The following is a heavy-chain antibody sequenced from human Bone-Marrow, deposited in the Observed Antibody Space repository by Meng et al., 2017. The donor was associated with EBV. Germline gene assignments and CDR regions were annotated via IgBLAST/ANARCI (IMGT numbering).Heavy chain of an antibody. CDR1: GYTFTSYG. CDR2: ISAYHGNT. CDR3: ARSSPPYCGGDCHNDY. D-gene: IGHD2-21*01. V-gene: IGHV1-18*01. Sequence: VQLCQLGVEMTKPGALVKVSCMASGYTFTSYGISWVRQTPGQGVEWMGWISAYHGNTNYAQKLQGRVTMTTDTSTSTAYMELRSLRSDDTAVYYCARSSPPYCGGDCHNDYWGQGTLVTVSS. J-gene: IGHJ4*02.